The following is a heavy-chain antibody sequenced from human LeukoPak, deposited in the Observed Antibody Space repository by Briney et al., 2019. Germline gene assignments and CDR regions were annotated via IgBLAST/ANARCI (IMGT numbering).Heavy chain of an antibody. Sequence: PGGSLRLSCAASGFTFSSYAMHWVRQAPGKGLEWVAVISYDGSNKYYADSVKGRFTISRDNSKNTLYLQMNSLRAEDTAVYYCARDGDYEGPVYWGQGTLVTVSS. J-gene: IGHJ4*02. CDR3: ARDGDYEGPVY. V-gene: IGHV3-30-3*01. CDR2: ISYDGSNK. D-gene: IGHD2-21*01. CDR1: GFTFSSYA.